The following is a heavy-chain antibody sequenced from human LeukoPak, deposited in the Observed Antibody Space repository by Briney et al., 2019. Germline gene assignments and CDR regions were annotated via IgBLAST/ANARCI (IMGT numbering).Heavy chain of an antibody. Sequence: PSETLSLTCSVSGDSIRSYYWSWIRQPPGKGLEWIAYIHYTGGTNYNSSLKSRVTISVDTSKNQLSLKLSSVTAADTGVYYCARGLRSGWYGGFDPWGQGTLVTVS. CDR1: GDSIRSYY. J-gene: IGHJ5*02. CDR2: IHYTGGT. D-gene: IGHD6-19*01. V-gene: IGHV4-59*01. CDR3: ARGLRSGWYGGFDP.